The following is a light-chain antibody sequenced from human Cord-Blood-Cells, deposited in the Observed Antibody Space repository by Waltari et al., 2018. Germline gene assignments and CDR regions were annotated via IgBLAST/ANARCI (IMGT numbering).Light chain of an antibody. CDR1: SSDVGGYNY. V-gene: IGLV2-14*01. CDR3: SSYTSSSTLYV. Sequence: QSALTQPASVSGSPGQSITISCTGTSSDVGGYNYVSWYQQHPGKAPKLMIYEGSNRPSWVSNRFSGSKSGNTASLTISGLQAEDEADYYCSSYTSSSTLYVFGTGTKVTVL. CDR2: EGS. J-gene: IGLJ1*01.